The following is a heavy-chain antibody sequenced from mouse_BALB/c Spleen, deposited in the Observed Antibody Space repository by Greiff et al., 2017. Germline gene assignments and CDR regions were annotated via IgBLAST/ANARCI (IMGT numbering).Heavy chain of an antibody. Sequence: VQLQQSGAELVKPGASVKLSCTASGFNIKDTYIHWVKQRPEQGLEWIGRIDPANGNTKCDPNFQGKATITADTSSNTAYLQLSSLTSEDTAVYYCARSDGNYGGFAYWGQGTLVTVSA. CDR3: ARSDGNYGGFAY. D-gene: IGHD2-1*01. V-gene: IGHV14-3*02. J-gene: IGHJ3*01. CDR2: IDPANGNT. CDR1: GFNIKDTY.